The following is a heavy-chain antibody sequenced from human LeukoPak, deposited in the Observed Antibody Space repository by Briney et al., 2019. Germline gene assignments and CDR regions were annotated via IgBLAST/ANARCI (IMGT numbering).Heavy chain of an antibody. J-gene: IGHJ4*02. CDR3: ARHSRATTVDY. CDR2: VVTTGTT. D-gene: IGHD1-26*01. CDR1: GGFIGSGGYS. Sequence: SETLSLTCAVSGGFIGSGGYSWWWVRQPPGKGLEWIGYVVTTGTTYYNPSLNSRLTISLDVSKNQLSLKLRSVTAADTAVYYCARHSRATTVDYWGQGTLVTVSS. V-gene: IGHV4-30-4*07.